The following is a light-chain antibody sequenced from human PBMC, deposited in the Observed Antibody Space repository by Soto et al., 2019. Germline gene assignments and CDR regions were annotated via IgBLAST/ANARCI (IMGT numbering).Light chain of an antibody. V-gene: IGKV1-9*01. CDR1: QGISTY. CDR2: DAS. J-gene: IGKJ4*01. Sequence: DIQLTQSPSFLSASVGDRVTITCRASQGISTYLAWYQQKLGKAPKLLIYDASTLQSGVPSRFSGSRSGKECTLTISSLQPEDFATYYCQQLNGYLELTFGGGTKVDIK. CDR3: QQLNGYLELT.